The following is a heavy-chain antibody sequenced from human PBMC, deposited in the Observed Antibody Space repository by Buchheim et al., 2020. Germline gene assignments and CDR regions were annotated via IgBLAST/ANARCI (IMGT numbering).Heavy chain of an antibody. CDR2: INHSGST. J-gene: IGHJ5*02. CDR3: ARQWYSSSSWFDP. V-gene: IGHV4-34*01. Sequence: QVQLQQWGAGLLKPSETLSLTCAVYGGSFSGYYWSWIRQPPGKGLEWIGEINHSGSTNYNPSLKSRLTMSVDTSKSQFSLKLSSVTAADTAMYYCARQWYSSSSWFDPWGQGTL. D-gene: IGHD6-6*01. CDR1: GGSFSGYY.